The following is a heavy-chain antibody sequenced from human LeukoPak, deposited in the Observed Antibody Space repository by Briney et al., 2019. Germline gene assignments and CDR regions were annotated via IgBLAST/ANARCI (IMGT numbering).Heavy chain of an antibody. CDR3: ATTSSSSRYFQH. Sequence: LRLSCAASGFTFSDYYMSWIRQPPGKGLEWIGYIYYSGSTNYNPSLKSRVTISVDTSKNQFSLKLSSVTAADTAVYYCATTSSSSRYFQHWGQGTLVTVSS. CDR1: GFTFSDYY. J-gene: IGHJ1*01. D-gene: IGHD6-13*01. CDR2: IYYSGST. V-gene: IGHV4-59*08.